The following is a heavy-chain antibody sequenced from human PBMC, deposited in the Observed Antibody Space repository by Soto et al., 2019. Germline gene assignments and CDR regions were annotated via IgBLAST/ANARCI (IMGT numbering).Heavy chain of an antibody. CDR2: IYYSGST. D-gene: IGHD3-16*01. CDR1: GGSISSYY. Sequence: QVQVQESGPGLVNPSETLSLTCTVSGGSISSYYWSWIRQPPGKGLEWIGYIYYSGSTNYNPSLKSRVTISVDTSKNQFSLKLSSVTAADTAVYYCARRYGGNFDYWGQGTLVTVSS. V-gene: IGHV4-59*01. J-gene: IGHJ4*02. CDR3: ARRYGGNFDY.